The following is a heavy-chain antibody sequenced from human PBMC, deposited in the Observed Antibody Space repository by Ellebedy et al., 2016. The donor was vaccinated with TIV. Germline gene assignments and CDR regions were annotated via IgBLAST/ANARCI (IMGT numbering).Heavy chain of an antibody. CDR3: NTEGERGYSGYDYGTLPGY. CDR2: IKSKTDGGTT. Sequence: PGGSLRLSCAASGFTFSNAWMSWVRQAPGKGLEWVGRIKSKTDGGTTDYAAPVKGRFTISRDDSKNTLYLQMNSLKTEDTAVYYCNTEGERGYSGYDYGTLPGYWGQGTLVTVSS. V-gene: IGHV3-15*01. D-gene: IGHD5-12*01. CDR1: GFTFSNAW. J-gene: IGHJ4*02.